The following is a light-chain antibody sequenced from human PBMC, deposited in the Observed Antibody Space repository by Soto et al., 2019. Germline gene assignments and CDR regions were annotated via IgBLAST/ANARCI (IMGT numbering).Light chain of an antibody. CDR2: DNN. J-gene: IGLJ1*01. CDR1: GSNIGNNF. CDR3: GTWDNSLSAYV. Sequence: QSVLTQPPSVSAAPGQKVTISCSGSGSNIGNNFVSWYQQFPGTAPKLLIYDNNKRPSGIPDRFSGSKSGTSATLGITGLQTGDEADYYCGTWDNSLSAYVVGAGTKLTVL. V-gene: IGLV1-51*01.